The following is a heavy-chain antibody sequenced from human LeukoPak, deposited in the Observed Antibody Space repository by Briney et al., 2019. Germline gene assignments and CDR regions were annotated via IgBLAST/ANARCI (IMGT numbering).Heavy chain of an antibody. J-gene: IGHJ4*02. CDR1: GFSLSTSGVG. CDR2: IYWDDDK. Sequence: SGPTLVKPTQTLTLTCTFSGFSLSTSGVGVGWIRQPPGKALEWLALIYWDDDKRYSPSLKSRLAITKDTSKNQVVLTMTNMDPVDTATYYCAHMGGSGSYYRFDYWGQGTLVTVSS. D-gene: IGHD3-10*01. CDR3: AHMGGSGSYYRFDY. V-gene: IGHV2-5*02.